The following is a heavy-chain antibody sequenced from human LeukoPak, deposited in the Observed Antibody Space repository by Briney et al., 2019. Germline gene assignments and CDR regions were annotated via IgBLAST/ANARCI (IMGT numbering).Heavy chain of an antibody. J-gene: IGHJ4*02. D-gene: IGHD6-6*01. V-gene: IGHV5-51*01. Sequence: SLXISCKGSGYSFTSYWIGWVRQMPGKGLEWMGIVYPGDSDTRYSPSFQGQVTISADKSISTAYLQWSSLKASDTAMYYCARAYSSSSPFDYWGQGTLVTVSS. CDR1: GYSFTSYW. CDR3: ARAYSSSSPFDY. CDR2: VYPGDSDT.